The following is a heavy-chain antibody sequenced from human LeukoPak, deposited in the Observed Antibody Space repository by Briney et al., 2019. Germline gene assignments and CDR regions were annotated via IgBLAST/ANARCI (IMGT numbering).Heavy chain of an antibody. J-gene: IGHJ4*02. Sequence: ASETLSLTCTVSGGSITSSGFYWGWIRQPPGKGLQWLGNIYYSGSTYYSPSFKSRVTISVDTSNNQFSLQLRSVTAADTAVYYCARHVFHSSTYYGPIDYWGEGTLVTVSS. CDR1: GGSITSSGFY. CDR2: IYYSGST. CDR3: ARHVFHSSTYYGPIDY. D-gene: IGHD6-13*01. V-gene: IGHV4-39*01.